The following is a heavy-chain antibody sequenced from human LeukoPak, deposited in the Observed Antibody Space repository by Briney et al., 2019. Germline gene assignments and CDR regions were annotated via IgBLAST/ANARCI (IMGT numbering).Heavy chain of an antibody. D-gene: IGHD3-22*01. CDR1: GFTFSSYA. CDR2: ISGSGGST. Sequence: PGGSLRLSCAASGFTFSSYAMSWVRQAPGKGLEWVSAISGSGGSTYYADSVKGRFTISRDNPKNTLYLQMNSLRAEDTAVYYCARAPVTYYYDSSGYEGYFDYWGQGTLVTVSS. J-gene: IGHJ4*02. V-gene: IGHV3-23*01. CDR3: ARAPVTYYYDSSGYEGYFDY.